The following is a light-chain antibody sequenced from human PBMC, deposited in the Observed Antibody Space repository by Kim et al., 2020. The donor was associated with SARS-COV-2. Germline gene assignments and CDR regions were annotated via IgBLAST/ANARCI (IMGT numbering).Light chain of an antibody. J-gene: IGKJ2*01. CDR3: QQYDTYSYT. Sequence: DIQMTQSPSTLSASVGDRVTITCRASQSIGSWLAWFQQRPGKAPKLLIYKTSNLESGVPSRFSGSGSGTEFTLTISSLQPDDFATYYCQQYDTYSYTFGQGTKLGI. CDR2: KTS. CDR1: QSIGSW. V-gene: IGKV1-5*03.